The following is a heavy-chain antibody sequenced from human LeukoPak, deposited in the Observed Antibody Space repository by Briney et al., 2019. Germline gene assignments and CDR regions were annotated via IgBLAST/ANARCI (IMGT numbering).Heavy chain of an antibody. CDR1: GFTFSSYW. D-gene: IGHD2-8*01. CDR2: IKQDGSEK. J-gene: IGHJ3*02. Sequence: GGSLRLSCAASGFTFSSYWMSWVRQAPGKGLEWVANIKQDGSEKYYVDSVKGRFTISRDNAKNSLYLQMNSLRAEDTAVYYCAREIVLMVYGDAFDIWGQGTMVTVSS. CDR3: AREIVLMVYGDAFDI. V-gene: IGHV3-7*01.